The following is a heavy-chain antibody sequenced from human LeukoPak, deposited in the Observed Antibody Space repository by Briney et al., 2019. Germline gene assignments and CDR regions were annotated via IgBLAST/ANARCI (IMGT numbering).Heavy chain of an antibody. Sequence: GGSLRLSCTASGFTFSSYSMNWIRQAPGKGLEWVSYISSSSSYTNYADSVKGRFTISRDNAKNSLYLQMNSLRAEDTAVYYCAKARLRNDAFDIWGQGTRVTVSS. CDR3: AKARLRNDAFDI. V-gene: IGHV3-21*05. CDR2: ISSSSSYT. CDR1: GFTFSSYS. J-gene: IGHJ3*02. D-gene: IGHD4-17*01.